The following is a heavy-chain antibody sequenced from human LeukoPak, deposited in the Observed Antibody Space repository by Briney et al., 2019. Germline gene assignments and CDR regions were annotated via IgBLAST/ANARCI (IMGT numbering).Heavy chain of an antibody. D-gene: IGHD1-14*01. J-gene: IGHJ4*02. CDR2: VSQDERTK. CDR1: GFTFSSYS. V-gene: IGHV3-30*18. CDR3: AKDVPASWAPDY. Sequence: GGSLRLSCAASGFTFSSYSMHWVRQVPGKGLEWVASVSQDERTKLYADSVKGRFTISRDNSQSTLYLLMNSLRVEDTAVYYCAKDVPASWAPDYWGQGILVTVSS.